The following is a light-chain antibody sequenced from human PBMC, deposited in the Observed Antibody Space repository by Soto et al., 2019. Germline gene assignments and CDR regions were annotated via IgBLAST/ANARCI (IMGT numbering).Light chain of an antibody. J-gene: IGKJ1*01. CDR2: KIS. CDR3: MQATQFPWT. V-gene: IGKV2-24*01. Sequence: IVMTQTPLSSAVTLGQPASISCRSSQSLEDSDGNSYLSWLHQRPGQPPRLLIYKISNRLSGVPDRFSVSGAGTVFTLRISRVEADDVGLYYCMQATQFPWTFGQGTKVDIK. CDR1: QSLEDSDGNSY.